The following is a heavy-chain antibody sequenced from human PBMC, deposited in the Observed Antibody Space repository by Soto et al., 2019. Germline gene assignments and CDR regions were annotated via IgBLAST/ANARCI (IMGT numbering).Heavy chain of an antibody. CDR1: GFIFSSYG. V-gene: IGHV3-33*01. CDR3: ARDGEVGMGKYSFDR. J-gene: IGHJ2*01. CDR2: IWNDGIKK. Sequence: QVQLVESGGGVVQPGRSLRLSCATSGFIFSSYGMHWVRQVPGKGLEWVAVIWNDGIKKNYADPVKGRFTISRDTSKNTLYRERNSLRAEDTAVYYWARDGEVGMGKYSFDRWGRGTLVTVSS. D-gene: IGHD2-21*01.